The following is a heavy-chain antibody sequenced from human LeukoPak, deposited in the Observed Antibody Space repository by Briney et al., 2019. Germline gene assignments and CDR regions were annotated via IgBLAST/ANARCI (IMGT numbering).Heavy chain of an antibody. D-gene: IGHD3-22*01. Sequence: SETLSLACTVSGGSISNATYYWSWIRQPAGKGLEWIGRIYTSGSTNYNPSLKSRVTISVDTSKNQFSLKLSSVTAADTAVYYCARVMIVYPNWFDPWGQGTLVTVSS. CDR1: GGSISNATYY. J-gene: IGHJ5*02. CDR2: IYTSGST. CDR3: ARVMIVYPNWFDP. V-gene: IGHV4-61*02.